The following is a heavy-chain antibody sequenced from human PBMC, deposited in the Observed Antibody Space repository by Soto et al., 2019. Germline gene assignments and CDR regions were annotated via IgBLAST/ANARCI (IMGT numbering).Heavy chain of an antibody. J-gene: IGHJ4*02. CDR2: ISYDGTTK. V-gene: IGHV3-30*18. CDR3: AKVPLPLGPWSGGHLDH. D-gene: IGHD2-15*01. CDR1: GITFRNYG. Sequence: GGSLRLSCAASGITFRNYGMHWVRQAPGKGLEWVAVISYDGTTKNYADSVKGRFTISRDNSKNTLYLQMNSLRAEDTAVYYCAKVPLPLGPWSGGHLDHWGQGTLVTVSS.